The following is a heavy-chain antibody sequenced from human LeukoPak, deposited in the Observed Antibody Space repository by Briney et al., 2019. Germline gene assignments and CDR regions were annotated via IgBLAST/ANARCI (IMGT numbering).Heavy chain of an antibody. CDR3: ARPRIAAAGSPLSY. D-gene: IGHD6-13*01. J-gene: IGHJ4*02. CDR2: INHSGST. CDR1: GGSFSGYY. Sequence: SETLSLTCAVYGGSFSGYYWNWIRQPPGKGLEWIGEINHSGSTNYNPSLKSRVTISVDTSKNQFSLKLSSVTAADTAVYYCARPRIAAAGSPLSYWGQGTLVTVSS. V-gene: IGHV4-34*01.